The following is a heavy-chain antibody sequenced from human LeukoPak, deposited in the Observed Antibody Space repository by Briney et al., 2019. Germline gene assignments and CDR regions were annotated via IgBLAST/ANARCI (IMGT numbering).Heavy chain of an antibody. CDR1: GGSISSYY. CDR3: ARHMTTVTLHHWFDP. Sequence: SETLSLTCTVSGGSISSYYWSWIRQPPGKGLEWIGYIYYSGSTNYNPSLKSRVTISVDTSKNQFSLKLSSVTAADTAVYYCARHMTTVTLHHWFDPWGQGTLVTVSS. D-gene: IGHD4-17*01. V-gene: IGHV4-59*08. CDR2: IYYSGST. J-gene: IGHJ5*02.